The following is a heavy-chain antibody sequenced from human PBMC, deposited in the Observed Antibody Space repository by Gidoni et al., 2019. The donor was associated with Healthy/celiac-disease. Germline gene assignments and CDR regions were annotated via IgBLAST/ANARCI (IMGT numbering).Heavy chain of an antibody. D-gene: IGHD2-15*01. J-gene: IGHJ4*02. CDR1: GGTFSSYA. Sequence: QVQLVQSGAEVKKPGSSVKVPCKASGGTFSSYAISWVRQATGQGLEWMGGIIPIFGTASYAQKFQGRVTITADESTSTAYMELSSLRSEDTAVYYCARDLCSGGSCWDYWGQGTLVTVSS. CDR3: ARDLCSGGSCWDY. V-gene: IGHV1-69*01. CDR2: IIPIFGTA.